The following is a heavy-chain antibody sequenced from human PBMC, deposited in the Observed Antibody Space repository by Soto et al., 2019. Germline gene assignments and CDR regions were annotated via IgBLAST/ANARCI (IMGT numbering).Heavy chain of an antibody. CDR2: IGGYNGDS. CDR1: GYTFTTYG. V-gene: IGHV1-18*04. J-gene: IGHJ4*02. CDR3: ARVGNNGWPLELDY. Sequence: QPQLVQSGAEVRKPGASVNVSCKASGYTFTTYGISWVRQAPGQGLEWMGWIGGYNGDSHNAQKFQGRLTMTRDTSTKTAYMELRSLRPDDTAVYYCARVGNNGWPLELDYGGQGTLVIVSS. D-gene: IGHD2-8*01.